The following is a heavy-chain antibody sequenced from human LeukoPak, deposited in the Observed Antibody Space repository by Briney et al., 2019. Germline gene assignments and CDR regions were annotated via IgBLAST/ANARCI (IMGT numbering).Heavy chain of an antibody. CDR2: IYYSGRT. D-gene: IGHD6-13*01. V-gene: IGHV4-59*01. CDR3: ARDPRGAAAGPNFDY. J-gene: IGHJ4*02. CDR1: GGSISSYF. Sequence: SETLSLTCTVSGGSISSYFWTWIRQPPGKGLEWIGYIYYSGRTNYHPSLKSRVTISVDTSKNQFSLKLSSVTAADTAVYYCARDPRGAAAGPNFDYWGQGTLVTVSS.